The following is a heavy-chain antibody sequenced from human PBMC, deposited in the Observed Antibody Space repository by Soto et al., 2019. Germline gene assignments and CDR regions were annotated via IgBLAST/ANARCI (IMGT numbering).Heavy chain of an antibody. V-gene: IGHV3-30*18. CDR3: AKVGQVRSSGWYVGFFDP. J-gene: IGHJ5*02. CDR2: ISYDGSNK. CDR1: GFTFSSYG. D-gene: IGHD6-19*01. Sequence: QVQLVESGGGVVQPGRSLRLSCAASGFTFSSYGMHWVRQAPGKGLEWVAVISYDGSNKYYADAVKGRFTSYRDKSKNPLDLHMNSLRPEDTAMYYGAKVGQVRSSGWYVGFFDPLGQGTLVTVSS.